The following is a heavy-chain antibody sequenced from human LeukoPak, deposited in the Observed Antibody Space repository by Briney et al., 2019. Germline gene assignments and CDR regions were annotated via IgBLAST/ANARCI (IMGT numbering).Heavy chain of an antibody. V-gene: IGHV1-69*13. Sequence: SVKVSCKASGGTFSGYAISWVRQAPGQGLEWMGGIIPIFGTANYAQKFQGSVTITADESTSTAYMELRSLRSEDTAVYYCARVTRGRSGWFGYLWGQGTLVNVS. CDR2: IIPIFGTA. J-gene: IGHJ1*01. CDR3: ARVTRGRSGWFGYL. D-gene: IGHD6-19*01. CDR1: GGTFSGYA.